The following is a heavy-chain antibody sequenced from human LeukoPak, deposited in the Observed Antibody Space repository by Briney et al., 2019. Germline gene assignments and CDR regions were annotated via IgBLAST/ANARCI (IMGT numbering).Heavy chain of an antibody. CDR2: IGGRGGST. J-gene: IGHJ5*02. CDR1: GFTFSRYS. CDR3: GKEGGA. D-gene: IGHD3-16*01. V-gene: IGHV3-23*01. Sequence: GGSLRLSCAASGFTFSRYSMNWVRQAPGKGLEWVSAIGGRGGSTYYADSLGGRFTISRDNSKDMVYLQMNSLKVEDTATYYCGKEGGAWGQGTKVTVSS.